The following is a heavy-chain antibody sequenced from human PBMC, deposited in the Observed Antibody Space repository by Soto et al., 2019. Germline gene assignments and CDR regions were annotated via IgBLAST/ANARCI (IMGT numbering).Heavy chain of an antibody. D-gene: IGHD6-19*01. CDR2: IVVGSGNT. Sequence: SVKVSCKASGFTFTSSAVQWVRQARGQRLEWIGWIVVGSGNTNYAQKFQERVTITRDMSTSTAYMELSSLRSEDTAVYYCAKVGSSGWRVDDAFDIWGQGTMVTVSS. CDR3: AKVGSSGWRVDDAFDI. CDR1: GFTFTSSA. V-gene: IGHV1-58*01. J-gene: IGHJ3*02.